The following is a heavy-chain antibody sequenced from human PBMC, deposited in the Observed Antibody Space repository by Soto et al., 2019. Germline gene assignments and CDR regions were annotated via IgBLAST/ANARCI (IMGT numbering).Heavy chain of an antibody. CDR3: ARDSYDFWSGPPDYYYGMDV. V-gene: IGHV1-2*04. Sequence: GASVKVSCKASGFTFTGYYIHWVRQAPGQELEWMGWINPNSGGTNYAQKFQGWVTMTRDTSISTAYMELSRLRSDDTAVYYCARDSYDFWSGPPDYYYGMDVWGQGTTVTVSS. J-gene: IGHJ6*02. D-gene: IGHD3-3*01. CDR2: INPNSGGT. CDR1: GFTFTGYY.